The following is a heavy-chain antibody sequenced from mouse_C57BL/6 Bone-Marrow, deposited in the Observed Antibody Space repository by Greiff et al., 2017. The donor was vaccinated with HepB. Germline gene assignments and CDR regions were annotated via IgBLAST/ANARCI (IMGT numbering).Heavy chain of an antibody. Sequence: QVQLQQSGPELVKPGASVKISCKASGYAFSSSWMNWVKQRPGKGLEWIGRIYPGDGDTNYNGKFKGKATLTADKSSSTAYMELRSLTSEDSAVYFCARGVYYYGSSYFYAMDYWGQGTSVTVSS. D-gene: IGHD1-1*01. V-gene: IGHV1-82*01. J-gene: IGHJ4*01. CDR2: IYPGDGDT. CDR3: ARGVYYYGSSYFYAMDY. CDR1: GYAFSSSW.